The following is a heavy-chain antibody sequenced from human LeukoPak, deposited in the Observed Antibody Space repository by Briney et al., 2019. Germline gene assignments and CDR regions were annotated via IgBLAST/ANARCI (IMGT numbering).Heavy chain of an antibody. CDR2: ITSSGTYI. CDR1: GFTFNNYN. D-gene: IGHD3-22*01. Sequence: GGSLRLSCATSGFTFNNYNMNWVRQAPGRALEWVSSITSSGTYIFYADSVKGRFTISRDNAKNSLYLQMNSLRAEDTAVYYCARVVGYYDSSGYYYGYYYYYMDVWGKGTTVTVSS. V-gene: IGHV3-21*01. CDR3: ARVVGYYDSSGYYYGYYYYYMDV. J-gene: IGHJ6*03.